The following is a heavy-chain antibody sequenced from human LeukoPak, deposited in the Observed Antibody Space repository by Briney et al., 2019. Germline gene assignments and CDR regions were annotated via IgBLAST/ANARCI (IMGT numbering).Heavy chain of an antibody. D-gene: IGHD1-1*01. V-gene: IGHV3-23*01. CDR1: GFSFSNYD. Sequence: PGGSLTLSCAASGFSFSNYDMSWVRQAPGKGLEWVSGVSASGASTYSEDSVKGRFIISRDNSKNTVFLKMNSLRVEDTAVYYCARQHTAWYVDYWGQGILVTVSS. CDR3: ARQHTAWYVDY. CDR2: VSASGAST. J-gene: IGHJ4*02.